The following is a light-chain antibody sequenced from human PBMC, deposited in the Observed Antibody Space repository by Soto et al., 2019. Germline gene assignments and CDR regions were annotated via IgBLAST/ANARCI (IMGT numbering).Light chain of an antibody. CDR3: SSYTSSSTLV. CDR1: SSDVGGYNY. V-gene: IGLV2-14*01. CDR2: EVS. J-gene: IGLJ2*01. Sequence: QSALTQPAPVSGSPGQSITISCTGTSSDVGGYNYVSWYQQHPGKAPKLMIYEVSNRPSGVSNRFSGSKSGNTASLTISGLQAEDEADYYCSSYTSSSTLVFGGGTKVTVL.